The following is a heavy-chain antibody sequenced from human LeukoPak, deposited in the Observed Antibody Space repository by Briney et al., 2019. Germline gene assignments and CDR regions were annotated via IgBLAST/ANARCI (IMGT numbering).Heavy chain of an antibody. CDR2: INHSGST. D-gene: IGHD6-6*01. J-gene: IGHJ4*02. CDR3: ALNIAARPDSDY. Sequence: PSETLSLTCAVHGGSFSGYYWSWIRQPPGKGLEWIGEINHSGSTNYNPSLKSRVTISVDTSKNQFSLKLSSVTAADTAVYYCALNIAARPDSDYWGQGTLVTVSS. CDR1: GGSFSGYY. V-gene: IGHV4-34*01.